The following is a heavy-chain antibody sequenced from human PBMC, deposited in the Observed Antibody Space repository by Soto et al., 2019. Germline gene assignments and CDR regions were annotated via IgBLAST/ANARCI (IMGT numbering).Heavy chain of an antibody. CDR1: GGTFSSYA. V-gene: IGHV1-69*06. Sequence: SVKVSCKASGGTFSSYAISWVRQAPGQGLEWMGGIIPIFGTANYAQKFQGRVTITADKSTSTAYMELSSLRSEDTAVYYCARGRRGYSYGRTDASDISCQGTMLTLS. CDR3: ARGRRGYSYGRTDASDI. J-gene: IGHJ3*02. D-gene: IGHD5-18*01. CDR2: IIPIFGTA.